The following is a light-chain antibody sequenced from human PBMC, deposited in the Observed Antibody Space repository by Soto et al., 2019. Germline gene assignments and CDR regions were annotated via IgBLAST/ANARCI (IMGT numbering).Light chain of an antibody. CDR1: QSVSRNY. V-gene: IGKV3-20*01. CDR3: QLYRSGSSRPYT. J-gene: IGKJ2*01. CDR2: GAS. Sequence: EIVLTQSPGTLSLSPGERATLSCRASQSVSRNYLAWYQQKPGQAPRLLIYGASSRATDIPDSFSGSGSGIDFTITIIRVEPEDFAVFDCQLYRSGSSRPYTFGEGTRL.